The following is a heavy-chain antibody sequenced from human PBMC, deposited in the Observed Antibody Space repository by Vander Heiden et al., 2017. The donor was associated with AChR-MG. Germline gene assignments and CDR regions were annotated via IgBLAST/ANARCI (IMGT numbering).Heavy chain of an antibody. CDR2: ISSSSSYI. V-gene: IGHV3-21*01. J-gene: IGHJ4*02. Sequence: EVQLVESGGGLVKPGGSLRLSCAASGFTFSSYSMNWVRQAPGKGLEWVSSISSSSSYIYYADSVKGRFTISRDNAKNSLYLQMNSLRAEDTAVYYCARDTTIFGVVITRPMYYFDYWGQGPLVTVSS. D-gene: IGHD3-3*01. CDR1: GFTFSSYS. CDR3: ARDTTIFGVVITRPMYYFDY.